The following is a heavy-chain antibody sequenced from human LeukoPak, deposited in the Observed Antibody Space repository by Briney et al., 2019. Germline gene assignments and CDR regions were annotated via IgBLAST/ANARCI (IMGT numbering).Heavy chain of an antibody. D-gene: IGHD3-16*01. V-gene: IGHV3-7*01. CDR3: VRDGGTDWYDP. J-gene: IGHJ5*02. Sequence: GGSLRLSCAASGFTISDYWMTWVRQAPGKGLEWVANIKQDASERTYVDSGKGRFTISRDNAKNSIFLQMNSLRGEDMAKYYCVRDGGTDWYDPWGQGTLVSVSS. CDR1: GFTISDYW. CDR2: IKQDASER.